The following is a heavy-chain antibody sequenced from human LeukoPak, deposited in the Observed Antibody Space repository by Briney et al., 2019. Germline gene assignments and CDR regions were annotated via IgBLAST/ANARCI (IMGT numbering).Heavy chain of an antibody. CDR1: GYTFTSYD. CDR3: ARGDFSKEGSYRHFDN. J-gene: IGHJ4*02. CDR2: MNPNSGNT. Sequence: GASVKVSCKASGYTFTSYDINWVRQATGQGLEWMGWMNPNSGNTGYAQKFQGRVTITRDTSASTAYMELSSLRSEDTAVYYCARGDFSKEGSYRHFDNWGQGTLVTVSS. V-gene: IGHV1-8*03. D-gene: IGHD3-10*01.